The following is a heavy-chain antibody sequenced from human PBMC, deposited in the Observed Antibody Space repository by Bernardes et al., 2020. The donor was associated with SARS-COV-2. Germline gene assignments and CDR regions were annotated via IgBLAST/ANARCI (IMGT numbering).Heavy chain of an antibody. J-gene: IGHJ4*02. CDR2: INPNSGGT. D-gene: IGHD4-17*01. V-gene: IGHV1-2*02. Sequence: ASVKVSCKASGYTFTGYYMHWVRQAPGQGLEWMGWINPNSGGTNYAQKFQGRVTMTRDTSISTAYMELSRLRSDDTAVYYCARGRDYGGNSPGPYWGQGTLVTVSS. CDR3: ARGRDYGGNSPGPY. CDR1: GYTFTGYY.